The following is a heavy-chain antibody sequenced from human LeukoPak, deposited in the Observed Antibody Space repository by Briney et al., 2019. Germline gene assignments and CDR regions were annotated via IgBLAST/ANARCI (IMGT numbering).Heavy chain of an antibody. Sequence: SETLSLTCAVSGYSISSGYYWGRIRQPPGKGLEWIGSIYHSGSTYYNPSLKSRVTISVDTSKNQFSLKLSSVTAADTAVYYCARQVATISNWFDPWGQGTLVTVSS. CDR1: GYSISSGYY. J-gene: IGHJ5*02. D-gene: IGHD5-12*01. CDR2: IYHSGST. V-gene: IGHV4-38-2*01. CDR3: ARQVATISNWFDP.